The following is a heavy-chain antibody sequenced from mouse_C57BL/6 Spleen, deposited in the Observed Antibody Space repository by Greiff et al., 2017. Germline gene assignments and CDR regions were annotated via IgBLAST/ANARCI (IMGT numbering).Heavy chain of an antibody. J-gene: IGHJ1*03. CDR2: INYDGSST. V-gene: IGHV5-16*01. D-gene: IGHD1-1*01. Sequence: EVKVVESEGGLVQPGSSMKLSCTASGFTFSDYYMAWVRQVPEKGLEWVANINYDGSSTYYLDSLKSRFIISRDNAKNILYLQMSSLKSEDTATYYCARALIYYYGSSWYFDVWGTGTTVTVSS. CDR1: GFTFSDYY. CDR3: ARALIYYYGSSWYFDV.